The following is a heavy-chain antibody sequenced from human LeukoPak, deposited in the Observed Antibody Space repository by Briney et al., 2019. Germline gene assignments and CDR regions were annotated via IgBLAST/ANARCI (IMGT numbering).Heavy chain of an antibody. D-gene: IGHD2-2*01. CDR2: INGSGGST. CDR3: AKDDSVVVPAHFDH. CDR1: GFTFSTYA. V-gene: IGHV3-23*01. J-gene: IGHJ4*02. Sequence: GGSLRLSCAASGFTFSTYAMSWVRQAPGKGLEWVSDINGSGGSTYYAGSVKGRFTISRDNSKNTLYLQMSSLRAEDTAIYYCAKDDSVVVPAHFDHWGQGILVTVSS.